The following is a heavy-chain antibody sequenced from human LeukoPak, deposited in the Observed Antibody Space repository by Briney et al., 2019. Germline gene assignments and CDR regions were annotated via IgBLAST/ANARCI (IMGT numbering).Heavy chain of an antibody. CDR3: ARTPSSGWYFYFDY. D-gene: IGHD6-19*01. CDR2: INHSGST. CDR1: GGSFSGYY. V-gene: IGHV4-34*01. J-gene: IGHJ4*02. Sequence: SETLSLTCAVYGGSFSGYYWSWIRQPPGKGLEWIGEINHSGSTNYNPSLKSRVTISVDTSKNQFSLKLSSVTAADTAVYYCARTPSSGWYFYFDYWGQGTLVTVSS.